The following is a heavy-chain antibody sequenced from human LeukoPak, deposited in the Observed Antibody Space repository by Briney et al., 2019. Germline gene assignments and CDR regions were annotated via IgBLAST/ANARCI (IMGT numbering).Heavy chain of an antibody. J-gene: IGHJ6*03. Sequence: GGSLRLSCAASGFTFSDYYMGWIRQAPGKGLEWVSYISRSGSTTYYADSVKSRFTISRDNTKNSLYLQMNSLRAEDTAVYYCARDPTIYYYYYMDVWGKGTTVTVSS. V-gene: IGHV3-11*04. CDR1: GFTFSDYY. D-gene: IGHD3-3*01. CDR2: ISRSGSTT. CDR3: ARDPTIYYYYYMDV.